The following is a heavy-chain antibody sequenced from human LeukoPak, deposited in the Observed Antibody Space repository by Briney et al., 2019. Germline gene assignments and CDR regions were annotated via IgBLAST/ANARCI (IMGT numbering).Heavy chain of an antibody. Sequence: GGSLRPSCAASGFTFSSYAMHWVRQAPGKGLEWVAVISYDGSNKYYADSVKGRFTIFRDNSKNTLYLQMNSLRAEDTAVYYCARDKEYCSSTSCYGYYYYGMDVWGKGATVTVSS. D-gene: IGHD2-2*01. J-gene: IGHJ6*04. CDR1: GFTFSSYA. V-gene: IGHV3-30*04. CDR3: ARDKEYCSSTSCYGYYYYGMDV. CDR2: ISYDGSNK.